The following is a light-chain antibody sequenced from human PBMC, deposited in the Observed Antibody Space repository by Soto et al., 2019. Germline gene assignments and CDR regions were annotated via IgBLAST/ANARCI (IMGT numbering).Light chain of an antibody. CDR2: GAS. CDR3: QQYGSSLLT. J-gene: IGKJ4*01. V-gene: IGKV3-20*01. CDR1: QSVSNNY. Sequence: EIVLTQSPGTLSLSPGERATLSCRASQSVSNNYLAWYQQKPGQAPRLLIYGASSRATGIPDRFSGSGSGTDFTLTISRLEPEDFAVYYCQQYGSSLLTFGGGTKVDIK.